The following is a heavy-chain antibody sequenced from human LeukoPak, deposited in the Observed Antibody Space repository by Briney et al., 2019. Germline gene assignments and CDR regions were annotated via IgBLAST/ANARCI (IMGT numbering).Heavy chain of an antibody. CDR3: ASILRSSSGYYFDY. CDR2: IYSGDTT. CDR1: GFTVSTNY. V-gene: IGHV3-66*01. Sequence: GGSLRLSCAASGFTVSTNYMSWVRQAPGKGLEWVSVIYSGDTTFYADSVRDKFTISRDNSKNTLYLQMNSLRAEDTAVYYCASILRSSSGYYFDYWGQGTLVTVSS. D-gene: IGHD3-10*01. J-gene: IGHJ4*02.